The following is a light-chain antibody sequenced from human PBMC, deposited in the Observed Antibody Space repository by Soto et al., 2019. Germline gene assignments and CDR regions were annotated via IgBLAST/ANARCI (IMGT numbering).Light chain of an antibody. J-gene: IGKJ4*01. CDR1: QSISSW. Sequence: IQLTQSPSTLSASVGDRVTITCRASQSISSWLAWHQQKPTEAPNLLIYYAATLQSGVPSRCSGSGGGTDFTITISSRQPDDFATYYYQQYDTSPLTFGEGTKVDI. CDR2: YAA. V-gene: IGKV1-5*03. CDR3: QQYDTSPLT.